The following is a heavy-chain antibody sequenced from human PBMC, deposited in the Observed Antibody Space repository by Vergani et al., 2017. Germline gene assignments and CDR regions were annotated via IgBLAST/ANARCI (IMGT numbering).Heavy chain of an antibody. CDR2: ISSSSSYI. Sequence: VQLVESGGGLVKPGGSLRLSCAASGFTFSSYSMNWVRQAPGKGLEWVSSISSSSSYIYYADSVKGRFTISRDNAKNSLYLQMNSLRAEDTVVYYCAGSSSAYYYYMDVWGKGTTVTVSS. CDR3: AGSSSAYYYYMDV. V-gene: IGHV3-21*01. CDR1: GFTFSSYS. D-gene: IGHD6-6*01. J-gene: IGHJ6*03.